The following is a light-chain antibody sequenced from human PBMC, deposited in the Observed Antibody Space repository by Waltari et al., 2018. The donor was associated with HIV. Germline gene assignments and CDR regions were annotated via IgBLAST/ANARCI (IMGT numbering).Light chain of an antibody. CDR3: QQSYNNPWT. J-gene: IGKJ1*01. CDR1: QSISSY. Sequence: DIQMTQSPSSLSASVGDRVTITCRASQSISSYLNWYQQRPGKAPNLLIHAASSLESGVPSRFSGSGSGTDFTLTISSQQPEDSATYYCQQSYNNPWTFGQGTKVEIK. V-gene: IGKV1-39*01. CDR2: AAS.